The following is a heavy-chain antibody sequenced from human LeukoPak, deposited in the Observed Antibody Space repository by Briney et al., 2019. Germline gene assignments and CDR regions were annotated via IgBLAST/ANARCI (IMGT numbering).Heavy chain of an antibody. CDR1: GGSISGYY. CDR2: IYYSGST. D-gene: IGHD1-1*01. CDR3: ALERRGYFDY. V-gene: IGHV4-59*01. Sequence: PSETLSLTCTVSGGSISGYYWSWIRQPPGKGLEWIGYIYYSGSTNYNPSLKSRVTISVDTSKNQFSLKLSSVTAADTAVYYCALERRGYFDYWGQGTLVTVSS. J-gene: IGHJ4*02.